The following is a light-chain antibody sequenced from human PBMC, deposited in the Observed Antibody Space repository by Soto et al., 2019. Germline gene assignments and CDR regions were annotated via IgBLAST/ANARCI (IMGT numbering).Light chain of an antibody. V-gene: IGKV1-5*03. Sequence: DIQMTQSPSTLSASVGDRVTITCRASQSISSWLAWYQQKPGKAPNLLIYKASSLESGVPSRFSGSGSGTEFTLTISSLQPDNFANYYCQQYNSYPLTFDGGTKVEIK. J-gene: IGKJ4*01. CDR2: KAS. CDR3: QQYNSYPLT. CDR1: QSISSW.